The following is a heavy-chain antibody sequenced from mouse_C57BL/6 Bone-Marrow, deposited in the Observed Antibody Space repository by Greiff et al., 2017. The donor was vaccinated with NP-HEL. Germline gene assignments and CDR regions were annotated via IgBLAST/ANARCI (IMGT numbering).Heavy chain of an antibody. CDR1: GFTFSSYA. V-gene: IGHV5-4*01. CDR2: ISDGGSYT. D-gene: IGHD1-1*01. J-gene: IGHJ2*01. CDR3: ARENYGSSLYYFDY. Sequence: EVMLVESGGGLVKPGGSLKLSCAASGFTFSSYAMSWVRQTPEKRLAWVATISDGGSYTYYPDNVKGRFTISRDNAKNNLYLQMSHLKSEDTAMYYCARENYGSSLYYFDYWGQGTTLTVSS.